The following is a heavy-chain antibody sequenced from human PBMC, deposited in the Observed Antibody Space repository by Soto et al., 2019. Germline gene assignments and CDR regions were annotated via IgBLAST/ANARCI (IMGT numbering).Heavy chain of an antibody. CDR3: ANDKQPDSIWDIDW. CDR2: IYGNGAET. D-gene: IGHD4-4*01. CDR1: GFVFYLYT. Sequence: EVHLLESGGYLVRPGGSLRLSCVASGFVFYLYTMNWVCQAPEKRVEWVSGIYGNGAETFHADSVKGRFTISRDNTRNTVYLQLNSLRHEDTAVYYCANDKQPDSIWDIDWWGQGTRVTVS. J-gene: IGHJ4*02. V-gene: IGHV3-23*01.